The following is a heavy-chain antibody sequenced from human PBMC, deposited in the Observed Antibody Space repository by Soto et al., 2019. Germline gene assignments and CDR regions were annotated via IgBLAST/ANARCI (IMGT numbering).Heavy chain of an antibody. J-gene: IGHJ6*02. D-gene: IGHD2-2*01. CDR3: ARASSDCSSTSCSHYYYYGMDV. CDR1: GYTFTVYY. V-gene: IGHV1-2*04. CDR2: INPNSGGT. Sequence: SVKVSCKAAGYTFTVYYMHGVLQSPLQWLDWMGWINPNSGGTNYAQKFQGWVTMTRDTSISTAYMELSRLRSDDTAVYYCARASSDCSSTSCSHYYYYGMDVWGQGTTVTVSS.